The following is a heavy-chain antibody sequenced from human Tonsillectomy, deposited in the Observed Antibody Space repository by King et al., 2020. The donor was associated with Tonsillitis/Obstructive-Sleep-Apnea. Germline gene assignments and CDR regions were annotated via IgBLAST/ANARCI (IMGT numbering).Heavy chain of an antibody. V-gene: IGHV3-33*01. CDR1: GFTFSTYG. D-gene: IGHD6-6*01. CDR3: TRSSXLVRAAXATAIXY. Sequence: VQLVESGGGVVQPGRSLRLSCAASGFTFSTYGMHWVRQAPGKGLEWVTVIWYDGSNKDYADSVKGRFTISRDNSKNTLYLQMDSLRAEDTAVYYCTRSSXLVRAAXATAIXYWGPGTLVTVSS. CDR2: IWYDGSNK. J-gene: IGHJ4*02.